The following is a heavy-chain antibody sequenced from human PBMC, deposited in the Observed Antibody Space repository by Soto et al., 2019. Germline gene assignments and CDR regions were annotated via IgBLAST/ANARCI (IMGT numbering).Heavy chain of an antibody. Sequence: QVQLQESGPGLLKASETLSLTCSVSGGSVRSGNHFWNWLRQPPGRGLEWLGDMYYTGVTNYNPSLKSRVSMSVDTSKDQFSLNLTSLTAADTAVYYCARGGEPLGYYGLDVWGQGTTVTVSS. J-gene: IGHJ6*02. CDR1: GGSVRSGNHF. CDR2: MYYTGVT. CDR3: ARGGEPLGYYGLDV. D-gene: IGHD6-25*01. V-gene: IGHV4-61*01.